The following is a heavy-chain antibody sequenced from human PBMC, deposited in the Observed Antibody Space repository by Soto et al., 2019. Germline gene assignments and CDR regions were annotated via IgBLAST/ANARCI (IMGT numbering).Heavy chain of an antibody. Sequence: GGSLRLSCAASGFTFSSYDMHWVRQATGKGLEWVSAIGTAGDTYYPGSVKGRFTISRENAKNSLYLQMNSLRAGDTAVYYCARGKMNYYDSSGYWGAFDIWGQGTMVTVSS. CDR1: GFTFSSYD. V-gene: IGHV3-13*01. CDR3: ARGKMNYYDSSGYWGAFDI. J-gene: IGHJ3*02. CDR2: IGTAGDT. D-gene: IGHD3-22*01.